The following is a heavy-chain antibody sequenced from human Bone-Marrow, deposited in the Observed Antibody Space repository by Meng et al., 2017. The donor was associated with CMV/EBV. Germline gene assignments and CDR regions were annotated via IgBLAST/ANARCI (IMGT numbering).Heavy chain of an antibody. D-gene: IGHD6-6*01. CDR1: GFTVSSNY. V-gene: IGHV3-23*01. CDR3: AKDQAYSSSCGLFDY. J-gene: IGHJ4*02. Sequence: GGSLRLSCAASGFTVSSNYMSWVRQAPGKGLEWVSAISGSGGSTYYADSVKGRFTISRDNSKNTLYLQMNSLRAEDTAVYYCAKDQAYSSSCGLFDYWGQGTLVTVSS. CDR2: ISGSGGST.